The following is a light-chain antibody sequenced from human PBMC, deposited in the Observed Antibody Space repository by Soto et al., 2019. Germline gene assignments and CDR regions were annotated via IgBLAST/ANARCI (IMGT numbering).Light chain of an antibody. J-gene: IGLJ1*01. CDR2: NNN. CDR1: SSSIGAGYD. CDR3: QSYDSSLSGYV. Sequence: QSALTQPPSVSGAPGQRVTISCTGSSSSIGAGYDVHWYQQLPGTAPKLLIYNNNNRPSGVPDRFSGSKSGTSASLAITGLQAEDEAHYYCQSYDSSLSGYVFGTGTKVTVL. V-gene: IGLV1-40*01.